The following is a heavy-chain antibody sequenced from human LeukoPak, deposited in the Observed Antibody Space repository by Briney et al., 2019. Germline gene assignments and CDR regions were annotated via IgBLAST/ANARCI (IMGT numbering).Heavy chain of an antibody. CDR1: GFTFSGYA. CDR3: AKDITFGGVIAPPFDY. V-gene: IGHV3-23*01. Sequence: PGGSLRLPCAASGFTFSGYAMSWVRQAPGKGLEWVSAISGSGGSTYYADSVKGRFTISRDNSKNTLYLQMNSLRAEDTAVYYCAKDITFGGVIAPPFDYWGQGTLVTVSS. CDR2: ISGSGGST. J-gene: IGHJ4*02. D-gene: IGHD3-16*02.